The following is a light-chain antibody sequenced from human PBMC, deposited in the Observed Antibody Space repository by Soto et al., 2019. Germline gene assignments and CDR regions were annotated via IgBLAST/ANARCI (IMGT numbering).Light chain of an antibody. V-gene: IGKV3-15*01. CDR2: GAS. CDR3: QQYTDWPPWT. J-gene: IGKJ1*01. CDR1: QSVRNN. Sequence: EIVMTQSPATLSVSPGERATLSCRASQSVRNNLAWYQQKPGQAPRLLIYGASTRATGIPARFSGSGSGTDFTLTISRLQSEAFAVYYCQQYTDWPPWTFGQGTKVEIK.